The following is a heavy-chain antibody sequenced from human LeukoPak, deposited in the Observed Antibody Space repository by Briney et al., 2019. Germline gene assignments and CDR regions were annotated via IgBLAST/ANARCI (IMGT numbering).Heavy chain of an antibody. Sequence: SEALSLTCTVSGGSISSGGYYWSWIRQHPGKGLEWIGYIYYSGSTYYNPSLKSRLTISVDTSKNQFSLKLSSVTAADTAVYYCARTTVVAKYFDYWGQGTLVTVSS. CDR2: IYYSGST. CDR3: ARTTVVAKYFDY. CDR1: GGSISSGGYY. V-gene: IGHV4-31*03. D-gene: IGHD4-23*01. J-gene: IGHJ4*02.